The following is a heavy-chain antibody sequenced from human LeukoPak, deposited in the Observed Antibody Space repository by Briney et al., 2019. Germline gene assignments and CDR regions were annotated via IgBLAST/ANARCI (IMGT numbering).Heavy chain of an antibody. D-gene: IGHD5-24*01. V-gene: IGHV5-51*01. J-gene: IGHJ6*03. CDR2: IYPGDSDT. CDR3: ARISRDGYNAYYYYYMDV. Sequence: SGASLQISCQGSGYRFTSYWIGWVRQMPGKGLEWLGIIYPGDSDTRYSPSFQGQVTISADKSISTAYLQWSSLKASDTAMYYCARISRDGYNAYYYYYMDVWGKGTTVTVSS. CDR1: GYRFTSYW.